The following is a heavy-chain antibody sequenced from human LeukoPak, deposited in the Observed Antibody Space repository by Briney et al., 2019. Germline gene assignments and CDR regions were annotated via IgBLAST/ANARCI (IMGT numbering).Heavy chain of an antibody. D-gene: IGHD1-26*01. CDR1: GFTFTSYS. Sequence: GGSLRLSCAASGFTFTSYSMNWVRQAPGKGLEWVSTISGGGGSAYYADSVKGRFTTSRDNSKNTLYLQVNSLRAEDTAVYYCAKGGKWDVTPFDYWGQGTLVTVSS. CDR2: ISGGGGSA. CDR3: AKGGKWDVTPFDY. J-gene: IGHJ4*02. V-gene: IGHV3-23*01.